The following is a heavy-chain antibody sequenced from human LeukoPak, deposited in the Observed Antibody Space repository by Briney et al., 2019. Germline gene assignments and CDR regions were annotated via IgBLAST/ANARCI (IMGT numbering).Heavy chain of an antibody. CDR3: ARDSGNYAGDFDS. Sequence: SETLSLTCTVSGGSISSYYWSWIRQPPGKGLEWIGYIYYSGSTNYNPSLKSRVTISVDTSKNQFSLQLNSVTPEDTAVYYCARDSGNYAGDFDSWGQGTLVTVSS. J-gene: IGHJ4*02. V-gene: IGHV4-59*12. CDR1: GGSISSYY. D-gene: IGHD1-26*01. CDR2: IYYSGST.